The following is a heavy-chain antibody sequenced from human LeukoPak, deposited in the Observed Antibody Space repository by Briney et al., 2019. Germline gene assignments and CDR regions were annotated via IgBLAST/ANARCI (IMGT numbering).Heavy chain of an antibody. Sequence: AGGSLRLSCAASGFNFSSYAMSWVRQAPGKGLEWVSAISGRGGSTYYADSVKGRFTISRDNAKNSLYLQMNSLRAEDTAVYYCAREGWGLSVADAFDIWGQGTMVTVSS. V-gene: IGHV3-23*01. CDR3: AREGWGLSVADAFDI. CDR2: ISGRGGST. D-gene: IGHD1-26*01. CDR1: GFNFSSYA. J-gene: IGHJ3*02.